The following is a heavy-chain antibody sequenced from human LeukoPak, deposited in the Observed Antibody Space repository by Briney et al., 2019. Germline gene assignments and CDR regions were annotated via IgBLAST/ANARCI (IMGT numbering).Heavy chain of an antibody. Sequence: PGGSLRLSCAASGFTFSSYWMHWVRQAPGTGLVWVSRINTDGSSTSYADSVKGRFTISRDNAKNTLYLQMNSLRAEDTAVYYCAREDGSGSFYYYYYYYMDVWGKGTTVTVSS. J-gene: IGHJ6*03. CDR2: INTDGSST. D-gene: IGHD3-10*01. V-gene: IGHV3-74*01. CDR1: GFTFSSYW. CDR3: AREDGSGSFYYYYYYYMDV.